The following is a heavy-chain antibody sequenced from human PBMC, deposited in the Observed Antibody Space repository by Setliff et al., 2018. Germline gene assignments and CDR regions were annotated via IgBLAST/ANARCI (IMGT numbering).Heavy chain of an antibody. D-gene: IGHD3-16*01. CDR2: ISDVGGRT. J-gene: IGHJ4*02. Sequence: SLRLSCEASGFTFSSYSMGWVRQAPGKGLEWVSGISDVGGRTYYADSVKGRFTISRDNSKNTLYLQMSSLRAEDTAVYYCAKYVKKFAHFDYWGQGTLVTVSS. V-gene: IGHV3-23*01. CDR1: GFTFSSYS. CDR3: AKYVKKFAHFDY.